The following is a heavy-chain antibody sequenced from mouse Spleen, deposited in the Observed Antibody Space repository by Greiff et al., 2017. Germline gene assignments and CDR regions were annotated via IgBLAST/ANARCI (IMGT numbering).Heavy chain of an antibody. CDR3: DRGGGYDSAMDY. CDR1: GFSLTSYG. D-gene: IGHD2-2*01. CDR2: IWSDGST. V-gene: IGHV2-6*02. Sequence: VMLVESGPGLVAPSQSLSITCTVSGFSLTSYGVHWVRQPPGKGLEWLVVIWSDGSTTYNSALKSRLSISKDNSKSQVFLKMNSLQTDDTAMYYCDRGGGYDSAMDYWGQGTSVTVSS. J-gene: IGHJ4*01.